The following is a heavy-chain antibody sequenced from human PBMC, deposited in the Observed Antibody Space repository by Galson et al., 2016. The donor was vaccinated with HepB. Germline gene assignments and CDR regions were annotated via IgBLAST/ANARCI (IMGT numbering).Heavy chain of an antibody. V-gene: IGHV3-30*12. CDR2: ISYDGGSN. Sequence: SLRLSCAASGFTFSSYGLHWVRQAPGKGLKWVAVISYDGGSNYYADSVKGRFTISRDNSKNTLYLQMNSLRADDTALYYCAKGKGRGTWHTYAFDIWGQGTMVTVSS. CDR1: GFTFSSYG. J-gene: IGHJ3*02. CDR3: AKGKGRGTWHTYAFDI. D-gene: IGHD5-24*01.